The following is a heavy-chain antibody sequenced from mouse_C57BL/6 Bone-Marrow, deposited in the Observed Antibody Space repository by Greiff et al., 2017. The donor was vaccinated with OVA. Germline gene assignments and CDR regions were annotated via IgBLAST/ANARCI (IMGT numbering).Heavy chain of an antibody. CDR1: GYTFTTYP. Sequence: VQLQQSGAELVKPGASVKMSCKASGYTFTTYPIEWMKQNHGKSLEWIGNFHPYNDDTKYNEKFKGKATLTVEKSSSTVYLVLSRLTSDDSAVYYCARPGDYDGDWFAYWGQGTLVTVSA. D-gene: IGHD2-4*01. V-gene: IGHV1-47*01. CDR3: ARPGDYDGDWFAY. J-gene: IGHJ3*01. CDR2: FHPYNDDT.